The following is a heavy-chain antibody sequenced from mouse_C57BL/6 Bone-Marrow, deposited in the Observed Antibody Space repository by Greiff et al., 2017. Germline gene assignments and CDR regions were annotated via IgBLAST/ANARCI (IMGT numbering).Heavy chain of an antibody. V-gene: IGHV1-54*01. J-gene: IGHJ2*01. CDR3: ARTSSYYYDRPDY. CDR1: GYAFTNYL. D-gene: IGHD1-1*01. CDR2: INPGSGGT. Sequence: VQLQQSGAELVRPGTSVKVSCKASGYAFTNYLIEWVKQRPGQGLEWIGVINPGSGGTNYNEKFKGKATLTADKSSSTAYMQLSSLTSEDSAVYFCARTSSYYYDRPDYWGQGTTLTVSS.